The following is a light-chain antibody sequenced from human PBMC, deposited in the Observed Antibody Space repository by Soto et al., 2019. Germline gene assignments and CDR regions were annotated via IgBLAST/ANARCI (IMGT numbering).Light chain of an antibody. CDR2: EVR. CDR3: SSYTTSSTLSFI. CDR1: SSDVGGYDY. J-gene: IGLJ1*01. V-gene: IGLV2-14*01. Sequence: QSALTQPASVSGSPGQSITISCTGTSSDVGGYDYVSWYQQHPGKAPKLMIYEVRDRPSGVSNRFSGSKSGNSASLTISGLQAEDEAYYYCSSYTTSSTLSFIFGTGTKVTVL.